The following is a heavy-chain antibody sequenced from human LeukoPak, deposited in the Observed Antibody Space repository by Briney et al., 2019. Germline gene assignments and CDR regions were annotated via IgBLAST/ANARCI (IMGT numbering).Heavy chain of an antibody. CDR3: VLRGAVAAADF. V-gene: IGHV3-30-3*01. CDR2: ISYDGSNK. D-gene: IGHD6-19*01. CDR1: GFTFSSYA. J-gene: IGHJ4*02. Sequence: GRSLRLSCAASGFTFSSYAMHWVRQAPGKGLEWVAVISYDGSNKYYADSVKGRFTISRDNAKNSLYLQMNSLRAEDTAIYYCVLRGAVAAADFWGQGTLVTVSS.